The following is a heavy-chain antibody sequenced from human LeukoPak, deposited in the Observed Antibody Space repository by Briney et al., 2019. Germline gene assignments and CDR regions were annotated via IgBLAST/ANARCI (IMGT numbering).Heavy chain of an antibody. CDR2: IYYSGST. V-gene: IGHV4-30-4*01. CDR1: RGSISSGDYS. J-gene: IGHJ4*02. CDR3: ARRRGRFLTYCGTECYSGYDQ. D-gene: IGHD2-21*01. Sequence: SETLSLTCTVSRGSISSGDYSSSWIRQPPGKGLEWIWYIYYSGSTYYNPSLKSRVTISVDTSKNQFSLKLSSVTAADTGVYYCARRRGRFLTYCGTECYSGYDQWGQGTLVAVAS.